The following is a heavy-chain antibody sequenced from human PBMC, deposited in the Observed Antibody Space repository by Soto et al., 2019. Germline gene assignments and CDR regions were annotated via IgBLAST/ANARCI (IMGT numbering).Heavy chain of an antibody. CDR1: GFTFDDYA. Sequence: EVQLVESGGGLVQPGRSLRLSCAASGFTFDDYAMHWVRQAPGKGLEWVSGISWNSGSIGYADSGKGRFTISRDNAKNSLYPQMNSLRAEDTALYYCAKGGQLLTEGGGYWGQGTLVTVSS. CDR2: ISWNSGSI. CDR3: AKGGQLLTEGGGY. D-gene: IGHD2-2*01. J-gene: IGHJ4*02. V-gene: IGHV3-9*01.